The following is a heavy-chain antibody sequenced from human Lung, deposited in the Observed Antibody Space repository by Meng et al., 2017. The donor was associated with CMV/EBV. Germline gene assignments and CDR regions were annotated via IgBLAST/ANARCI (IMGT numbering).Heavy chain of an antibody. CDR2: INPNSGGT. J-gene: IGHJ4*02. D-gene: IGHD6-13*01. V-gene: IGHV1-2*04. CDR3: ARDWEGSWAVFDY. CDR1: GYTLDGLA. Sequence: VRSGDVVKTLGALVKFSCKAFGYTLDGLALHRGRHAPGQGLEWMGWINPNSGGTNYAQKFQGWVTMTRDTSISTAYMELSRLRSDDTAVYYCARDWEGSWAVFDYWGQGTLVTVSS.